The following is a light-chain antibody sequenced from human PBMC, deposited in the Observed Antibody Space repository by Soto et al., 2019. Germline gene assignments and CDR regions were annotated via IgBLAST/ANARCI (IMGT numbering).Light chain of an antibody. CDR3: GSWDSSLSAYV. V-gene: IGLV1-51*01. CDR1: SSNIGGNS. CDR2: GDD. J-gene: IGLJ1*01. Sequence: QSVLTQPPSVSAAPGQRVTISCSGSSSNIGGNSVSWYQQLPGTAPKLLIYGDDKRPSGIPDRFSGSKSGTSATLGITGFQTGDEADYYCGSWDSSLSAYVFGTGTKVTVL.